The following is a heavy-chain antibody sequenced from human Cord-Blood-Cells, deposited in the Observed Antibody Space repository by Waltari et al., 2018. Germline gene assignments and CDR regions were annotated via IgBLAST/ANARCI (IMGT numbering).Heavy chain of an antibody. CDR3: ARGGYYGSGSYDY. CDR2: INWTGGST. CDR1: GVTFHDYG. Sequence: EVQLVESGGGVVRPGGSLRLPCAASGVTFHDYGMSWVRQAPGKGLEWVSGINWTGGSTGYADSVKGRFTISRDNAKNSLYLQMNSLRAEDTALYHCARGGYYGSGSYDYWGQGTLVTVSS. J-gene: IGHJ4*02. D-gene: IGHD3-10*01. V-gene: IGHV3-20*01.